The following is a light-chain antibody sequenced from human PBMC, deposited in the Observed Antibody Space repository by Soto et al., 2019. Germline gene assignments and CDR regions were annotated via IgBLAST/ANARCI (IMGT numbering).Light chain of an antibody. V-gene: IGKV1-5*03. CDR2: KAT. CDR1: QRIDTW. CDR3: LQDYNYPWT. Sequence: DIQMTQSPSILSASVGDRVTITCRASQRIDTWLAWYQQKPGTAPKLLIYKATTLQSGVPSRFSGSGSGTEFTLTISSLQPEDFATYYCLQDYNYPWTFGQGTKVDIK. J-gene: IGKJ1*01.